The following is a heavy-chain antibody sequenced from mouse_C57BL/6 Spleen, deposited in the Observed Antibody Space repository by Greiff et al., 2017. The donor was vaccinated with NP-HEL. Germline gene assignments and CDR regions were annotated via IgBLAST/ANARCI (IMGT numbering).Heavy chain of an antibody. CDR2: INPSTGGT. Sequence: EVQLQQSGPELVKPGASVKISCKASGYSFTGYYMNWVKQSPEKSLEWIGEINPSTGGTTYNQKFKAKATLTVDKSSSTAYMQLKSLTSEDSAVYYCARLPTTVVADHFAYWGQGTLVTVSA. J-gene: IGHJ3*01. CDR1: GYSFTGYY. D-gene: IGHD1-1*01. V-gene: IGHV1-42*01. CDR3: ARLPTTVVADHFAY.